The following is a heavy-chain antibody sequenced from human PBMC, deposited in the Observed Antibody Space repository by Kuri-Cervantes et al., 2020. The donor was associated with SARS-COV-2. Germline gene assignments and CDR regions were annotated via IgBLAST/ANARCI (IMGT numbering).Heavy chain of an antibody. V-gene: IGHV4-61*01. CDR3: ARHDYGDPLTYYYGMDV. D-gene: IGHD4-17*01. CDR1: GSSVSSGSYY. J-gene: IGHJ6*02. Sequence: ESLKISCTVSGSSVSSGSYYWSWIRQPPGKGLEWIGYIYYNGSTSYNPSLKSRVTISVDTSKNQFSLKLSSVTAADTAMYYCARHDYGDPLTYYYGMDVWGQGTTVTVSS. CDR2: IYYNGST.